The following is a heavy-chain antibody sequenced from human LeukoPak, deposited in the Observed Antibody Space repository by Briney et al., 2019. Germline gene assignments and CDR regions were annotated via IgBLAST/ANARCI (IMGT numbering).Heavy chain of an antibody. J-gene: IGHJ6*03. CDR1: GYSFTNFW. Sequence: KPGESLRISCKASGYSFTNFWIGWVRQMPGKDLEWMGIIFPADSDTTYSPSFEGQVTISADKSISTAYLQWSSLKASDTAIYYCARLNGDYPRFYYYMDVWGKGTTVTVPS. V-gene: IGHV5-51*03. D-gene: IGHD4-17*01. CDR3: ARLNGDYPRFYYYMDV. CDR2: IFPADSDT.